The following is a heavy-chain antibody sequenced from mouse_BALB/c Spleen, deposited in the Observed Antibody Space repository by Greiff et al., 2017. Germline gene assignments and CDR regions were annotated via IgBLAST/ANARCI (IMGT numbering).Heavy chain of an antibody. J-gene: IGHJ4*01. D-gene: IGHD2-4*01. CDR1: GFTFSSYT. V-gene: IGHV5-6-4*01. CDR3: TRDRRDYDYAMDY. Sequence: EVQLVESGGGLVKPGGSLKLSCAASGFTFSSYTMSWVRQTPEKRLEWVATISSGGSYTYYPDSVKGRFTISRDNAKNTLYLQMSSLKSEDTAMYYCTRDRRDYDYAMDYWGQGTSVTVSA. CDR2: ISSGGSYT.